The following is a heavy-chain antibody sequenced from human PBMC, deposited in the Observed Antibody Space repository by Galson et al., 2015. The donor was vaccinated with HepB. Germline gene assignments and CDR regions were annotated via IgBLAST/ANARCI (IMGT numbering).Heavy chain of an antibody. D-gene: IGHD1-7*01. Sequence: SCKASGGTFSSYAISWVRQAPGQGLEWMGGIIPIFGTANYAQKFQGRVTITADESTSTAYMELSSLRSEDTAVYYCASRTTARPYYYYYGMDVWGQGTTVTVSS. CDR3: ASRTTARPYYYYYGMDV. CDR2: IIPIFGTA. J-gene: IGHJ6*02. V-gene: IGHV1-69*01. CDR1: GGTFSSYA.